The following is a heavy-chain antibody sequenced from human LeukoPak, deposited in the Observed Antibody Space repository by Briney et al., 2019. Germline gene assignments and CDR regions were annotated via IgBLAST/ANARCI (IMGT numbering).Heavy chain of an antibody. V-gene: IGHV3-53*01. CDR1: GFSVTRNY. Sequence: GGSLRLSCAASGFSVTRNYMSWVRQAPGKGLEYASVIYRGGRTYYADSVKGRFTISRDNSRNTLYLQMNSLRAEDTAVYYCRICGSDCSLIDHWGQGTLVTVSS. D-gene: IGHD2-21*02. CDR3: RICGSDCSLIDH. J-gene: IGHJ4*02. CDR2: IYRGGRT.